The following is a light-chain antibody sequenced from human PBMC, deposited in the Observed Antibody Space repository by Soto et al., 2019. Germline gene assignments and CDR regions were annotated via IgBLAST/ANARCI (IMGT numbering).Light chain of an antibody. Sequence: QSVLTQPTSVSGSPGQSIIISCPGTSSDVGNYNYVSWYQHHPGKAPKLMICDVSDRPSGVSNRFSGSKSGNTASLTISGLQAEDEADYYCSSYTSGSTPWVFGTGTKVTVL. CDR2: DVS. CDR1: SSDVGNYNY. J-gene: IGLJ1*01. CDR3: SSYTSGSTPWV. V-gene: IGLV2-14*03.